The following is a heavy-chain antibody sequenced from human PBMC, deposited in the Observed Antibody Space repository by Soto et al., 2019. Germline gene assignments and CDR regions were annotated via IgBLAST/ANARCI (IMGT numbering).Heavy chain of an antibody. V-gene: IGHV4-59*01. D-gene: IGHD3-16*01. Sequence: QVQLQESGPGLVKPSETLSLTCSVSGGSISSYYWSWIRQPPGKGLEWIGYVYYSGNTKYNASLKSRVTISVDTSKKQCSLKLSSVTAADTAVYYCAGGAGWSDVYYWGQGTLVTVSS. J-gene: IGHJ4*02. CDR3: AGGAGWSDVYY. CDR2: VYYSGNT. CDR1: GGSISSYY.